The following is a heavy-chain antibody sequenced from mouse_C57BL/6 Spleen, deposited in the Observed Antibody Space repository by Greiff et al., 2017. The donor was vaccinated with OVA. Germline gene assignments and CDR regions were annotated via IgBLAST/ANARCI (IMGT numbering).Heavy chain of an antibody. Sequence: VQLQQSGAELVRPGSSVKLSCKASGYTFTSYWMHWVKQRPIQGLEWIGNIDPSDSETHYNQKFKDKATLTVDKSSSTAYMQLSSLTSEDSAVYYCARSDDYEGWFAYWGQGTLVTVSA. V-gene: IGHV1-52*01. CDR1: GYTFTSYW. CDR3: ARSDDYEGWFAY. D-gene: IGHD2-4*01. J-gene: IGHJ3*01. CDR2: IDPSDSET.